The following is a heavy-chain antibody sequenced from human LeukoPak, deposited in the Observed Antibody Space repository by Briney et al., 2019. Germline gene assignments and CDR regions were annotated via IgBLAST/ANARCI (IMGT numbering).Heavy chain of an antibody. V-gene: IGHV3-23*01. CDR2: ISGSGGST. J-gene: IGHJ5*02. CDR1: GFTFSSYA. D-gene: IGHD1-20*01. Sequence: PGGSLRLSCAASGFTFSSYAMHWVRQARGKGLEWVSAISGSGGSTYYADSVKGRFTISRDNSKNTLYLQMNSLRAEDTAVYYCAKFPWYNWNPGWFDPWGQGTLVTVSS. CDR3: AKFPWYNWNPGWFDP.